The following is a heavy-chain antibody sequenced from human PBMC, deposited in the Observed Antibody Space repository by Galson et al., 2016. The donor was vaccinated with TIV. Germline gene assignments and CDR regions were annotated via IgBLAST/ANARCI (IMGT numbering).Heavy chain of an antibody. CDR2: IYYSGTT. J-gene: IGHJ3*02. D-gene: IGHD4-17*01. CDR3: ARDKNDYGVDAFDI. V-gene: IGHV4-31*03. Sequence: TLSLTCTVSGGSINSGGYYWSWLRQHPGKGLEWIGYIYYSGTTQYNPSLKSRVTISVDTSKTQFSLNLSSVTAADTAGYYCARDKNDYGVDAFDIWGQGTMVIVSS. CDR1: GGSINSGGYY.